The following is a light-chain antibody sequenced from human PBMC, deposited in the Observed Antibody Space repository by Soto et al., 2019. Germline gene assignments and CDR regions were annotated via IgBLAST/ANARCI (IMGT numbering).Light chain of an antibody. J-gene: IGKJ2*01. CDR2: DVF. Sequence: DIVLTQSPATLSLSPGERATLSCRASQSVSSSLAWYQQKSGQAPSLLMSDVFIRATGTPARFSGSGFGTDFTLTISSLEPEDFAVYYCQQRSIWPNTFGQGTKLDIK. V-gene: IGKV3-11*01. CDR1: QSVSSS. CDR3: QQRSIWPNT.